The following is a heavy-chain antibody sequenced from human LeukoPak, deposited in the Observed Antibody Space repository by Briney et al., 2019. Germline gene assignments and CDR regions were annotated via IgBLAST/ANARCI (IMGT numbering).Heavy chain of an antibody. CDR2: IYPGDSDT. D-gene: IGHD3-10*01. Sequence: GESLKISCKGSGYSFTSYWIGWVRQMPGKGLEWMGIIYPGDSDTRYSPSFQGQVTISADKSISTAYLQWSSLKASDTAMYYCARHFTVRGVISYYYYMDVWGKGTTVTISS. V-gene: IGHV5-51*01. J-gene: IGHJ6*03. CDR1: GYSFTSYW. CDR3: ARHFTVRGVISYYYYMDV.